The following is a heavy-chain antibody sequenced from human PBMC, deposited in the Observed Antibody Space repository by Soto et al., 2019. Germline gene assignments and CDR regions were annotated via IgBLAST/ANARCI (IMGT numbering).Heavy chain of an antibody. D-gene: IGHD3-9*01. CDR1: GGTFKNYG. CDR3: AGEVGGTGLHF. CDR2: IIPMFGTA. Sequence: QVQLVQSGAEVKKPGSSVKVSCRTSGGTFKNYGFSWVRQAPGQGLEWMGGIIPMFGTANYGQIFQGRLTITAEESTSTAYMELSSLKSEETSVYYCAGEVGGTGLHFWGQGTLVIVSS. J-gene: IGHJ4*02. V-gene: IGHV1-69*12.